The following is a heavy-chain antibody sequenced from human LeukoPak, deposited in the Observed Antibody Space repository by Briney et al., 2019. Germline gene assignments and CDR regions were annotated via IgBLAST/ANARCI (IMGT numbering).Heavy chain of an antibody. Sequence: ASVKVSCKVSGYTLTELSMHWVRQAPGKGLEWMGGFDPEDGETIYAQKFQGRVTMTEDTSTDTAYMELSSLRSEDTAVYYCATFVDSYENWYFDLWGRGTLATVSS. D-gene: IGHD5-18*01. CDR3: ATFVDSYENWYFDL. J-gene: IGHJ2*01. CDR2: FDPEDGET. V-gene: IGHV1-24*01. CDR1: GYTLTELS.